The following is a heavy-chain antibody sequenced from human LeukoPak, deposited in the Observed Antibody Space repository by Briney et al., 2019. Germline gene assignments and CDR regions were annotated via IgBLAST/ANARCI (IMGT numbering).Heavy chain of an antibody. CDR2: LLYTGNT. V-gene: IGHV4-39*01. J-gene: IGHJ6*02. CDR3: ARRGSGNGGTYAGMDV. Sequence: SSETLSLTCTVAGGSISSSFHYWDWIRQAPGKGLEWMGSLLYTGNTWYNPSLKSRITMSVDTSKNQFSLRLSSVNAADTALYYCARRGSGNGGTYAGMDVWGQGTSVTVSS. CDR1: GGSISSSFHY. D-gene: IGHD2-15*01.